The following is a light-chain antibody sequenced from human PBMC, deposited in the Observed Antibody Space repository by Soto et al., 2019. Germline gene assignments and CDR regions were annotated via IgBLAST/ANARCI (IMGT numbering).Light chain of an antibody. J-gene: IGLJ3*02. CDR1: SSNIGFNY. CDR2: RNN. V-gene: IGLV1-47*01. Sequence: QSVLTQPPSASGTPGQRVTMSSSGSSSNIGFNYVSWYQQLPGTAPKVLIYRNNQRPSGVPDRFSGSKAGTSASLAISGLRSEDEAEYYCASWDDSLSGWVFGGGTKVTVL. CDR3: ASWDDSLSGWV.